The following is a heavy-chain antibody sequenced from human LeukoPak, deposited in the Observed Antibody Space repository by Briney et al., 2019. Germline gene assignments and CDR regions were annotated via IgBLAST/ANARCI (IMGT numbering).Heavy chain of an antibody. CDR3: ARRYGVGAAADFDY. CDR2: INHSGST. V-gene: IGHV4-34*01. Sequence: SETLSLTCAVYGGSFSGYYWSWIRQPPGKGLEWIGEINHSGSTYYNPSLKSRVTISVDTSKNQFSLKLSSVTAADTAVYYCARRYGVGAAADFDYWGQGTLVTVSS. CDR1: GGSFSGYY. J-gene: IGHJ4*02. D-gene: IGHD6-13*01.